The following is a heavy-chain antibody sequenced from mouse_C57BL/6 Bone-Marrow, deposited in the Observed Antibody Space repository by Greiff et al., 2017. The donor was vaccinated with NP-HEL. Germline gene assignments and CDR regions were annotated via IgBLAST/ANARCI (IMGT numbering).Heavy chain of an antibody. D-gene: IGHD1-1*02. V-gene: IGHV6-3*01. CDR1: GFTFSNYW. CDR2: IRLKSDNYAT. Sequence: VQLKESGGGLVQPGGSMKLSCVASGFTFSNYWMNWVRQSPEKGLEWVAQIRLKSDNYATHYAESVKGRFTISRDDSKSSVYLQMNNLRAEDTGIYYCTGWGGPFDYWGQGTTLTVSS. CDR3: TGWGGPFDY. J-gene: IGHJ2*01.